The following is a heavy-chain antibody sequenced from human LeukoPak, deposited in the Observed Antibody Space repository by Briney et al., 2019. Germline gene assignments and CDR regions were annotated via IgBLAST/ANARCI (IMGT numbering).Heavy chain of an antibody. J-gene: IGHJ4*02. CDR3: AKAAYYYDSIEGGFDY. D-gene: IGHD3-22*01. CDR2: ISGSGGST. CDR1: GFTFSSYA. V-gene: IGHV3-23*01. Sequence: PGGSLRLSCAASGFTFSSYAMSWVRQAPGKGLEWVSAISGSGGSTYYADSVKGRFIISRDNSKNTLYLQMNSLRAEDTAVYYCAKAAYYYDSIEGGFDYWGQGTLVTVSS.